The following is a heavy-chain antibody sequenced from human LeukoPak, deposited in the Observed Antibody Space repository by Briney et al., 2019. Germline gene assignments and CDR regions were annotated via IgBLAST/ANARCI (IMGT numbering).Heavy chain of an antibody. D-gene: IGHD5-18*01. V-gene: IGHV1-69*04. J-gene: IGHJ6*02. CDR1: GGTFSSYA. Sequence: SVKVSCKASGGTFSSYAISWVREAPGQGLEWTGRIIPILGIANYAQKFQGRVTITADKSTSTAYMELSSLRSEDTVVYYCARDLGYIDGYYYYYGMDVWGQGTTVTVSS. CDR2: IIPILGIA. CDR3: ARDLGYIDGYYYYYGMDV.